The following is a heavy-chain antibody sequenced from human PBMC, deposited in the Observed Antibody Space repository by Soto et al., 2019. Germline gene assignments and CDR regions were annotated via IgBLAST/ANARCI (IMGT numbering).Heavy chain of an antibody. CDR1: GGSISSYY. Sequence: SETLSLTCTVSGGSISSYYWSWIRQPPGKGLEWIGYIYHSGSSNYNPSLKSRVTILLDTSKNQFSLKLSSVTAADTAVYYCARESYPWYFDYWGQGALVTVSS. CDR2: IYHSGSS. V-gene: IGHV4-59*12. CDR3: ARESYPWYFDY. J-gene: IGHJ4*02.